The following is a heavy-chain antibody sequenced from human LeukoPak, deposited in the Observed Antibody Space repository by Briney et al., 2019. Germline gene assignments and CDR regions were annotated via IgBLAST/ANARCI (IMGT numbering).Heavy chain of an antibody. V-gene: IGHV4-34*01. D-gene: IGHD6-13*01. Sequence: SETLSLTCAVYGGTFSGYYWSWIRRPPGKRLEWVGESNDSGGTNYNPSLKSRVTISADKSKNQVSLKLTSVTAADTAVYYCARGRQQLPRYFDLWGRGTLVTVSS. CDR3: ARGRQQLPRYFDL. CDR1: GGTFSGYY. CDR2: SNDSGGT. J-gene: IGHJ2*01.